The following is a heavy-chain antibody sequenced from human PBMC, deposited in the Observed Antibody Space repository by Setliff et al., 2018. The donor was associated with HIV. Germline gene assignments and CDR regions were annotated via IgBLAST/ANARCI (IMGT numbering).Heavy chain of an antibody. Sequence: SETLSLTCAVYNGSFSGNYWTWIRQAPGKGLEWIGEINHRGSTNYNSALKGRVTISVDTSKNQFSLKLSSVTAADTAAYYCARQRGLRGYYGSNSLYYFDSWGQGTLVTVSS. D-gene: IGHD3-10*01. V-gene: IGHV4-34*01. CDR3: ARQRGLRGYYGSNSLYYFDS. CDR1: NGSFSGNY. CDR2: INHRGST. J-gene: IGHJ4*02.